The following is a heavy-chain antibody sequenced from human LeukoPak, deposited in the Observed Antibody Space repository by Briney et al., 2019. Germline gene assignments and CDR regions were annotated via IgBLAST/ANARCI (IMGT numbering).Heavy chain of an antibody. Sequence: GGSLRLSCAASGFTFSTSAMSWVRQALGKGLEWVSGISRSGEITYYEDSVRGRFTISKDISKNTLYLQMDSLRAEDTAIYYCAKEEVPNDFWGQGTLVTVSS. V-gene: IGHV3-23*01. J-gene: IGHJ4*02. CDR3: AKEEVPNDF. CDR1: GFTFSTSA. CDR2: ISRSGEIT. D-gene: IGHD1-1*01.